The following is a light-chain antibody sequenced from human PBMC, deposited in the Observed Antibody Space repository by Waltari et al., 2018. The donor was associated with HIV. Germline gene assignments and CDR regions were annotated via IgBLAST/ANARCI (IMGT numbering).Light chain of an antibody. CDR2: YDD. J-gene: IGLJ1*01. CDR3: AAWDDNLNGYV. V-gene: IGLV1-36*01. CDR1: SSNTGNNP. Sequence: QSVLTQPPSVSDAPRQRLTSSSSGISSNTGNNPVNWYQQVPGKAPKLLIYYDDLLPPGVSDRFSGSKSGTSASLAISGLQSEDEADYYCAAWDDNLNGYVFGTGTKVTVL.